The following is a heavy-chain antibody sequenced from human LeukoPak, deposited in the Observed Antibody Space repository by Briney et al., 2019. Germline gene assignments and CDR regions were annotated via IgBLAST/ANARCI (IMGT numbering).Heavy chain of an antibody. Sequence: SVKVSCKASGATFSSYTISWVRQAPGQGLEWRGRIIPILCIASYDQRCQGRVKITADNSTSTAYMAPSSLRSEDTAVYYCARGSPQQYYDILNGYYIEAFDIWGQGTMVTVSS. CDR1: GATFSSYT. CDR2: IIPILCIA. D-gene: IGHD3-9*01. CDR3: ARGSPQQYYDILNGYYIEAFDI. J-gene: IGHJ3*02. V-gene: IGHV1-69*02.